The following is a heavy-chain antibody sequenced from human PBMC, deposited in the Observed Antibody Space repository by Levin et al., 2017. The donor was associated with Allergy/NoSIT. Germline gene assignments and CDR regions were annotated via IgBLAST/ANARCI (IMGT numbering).Heavy chain of an antibody. CDR3: TTDAGVAAAPIFQH. D-gene: IGHD2-15*01. CDR2: IKSKPDGGTT. J-gene: IGHJ1*01. CDR1: GFTFGNAW. V-gene: IGHV3-15*01. Sequence: SCAASGFTFGNAWMSWVRQAPGKGLEWVGRIKSKPDGGTTDYAAPVKGRFTISRDDSKNTVSLQMSSLKIEDTAVYYCTTDAGVAAAPIFQHWGQGTLVTVSS.